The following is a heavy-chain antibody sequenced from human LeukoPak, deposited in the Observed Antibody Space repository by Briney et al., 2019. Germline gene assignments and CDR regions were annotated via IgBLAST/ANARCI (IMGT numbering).Heavy chain of an antibody. D-gene: IGHD3-22*01. CDR3: ARATYFDGSGYYYYGMDV. Sequence: ASVKVSCKAPGYTFTGYYMHWVRQAPGQGLEWMGWINPNSGGTNYAQKFQGRVTMTRDTSISTAYMELSRLRSDDTAVYYCARATYFDGSGYYYYGMDVWGQGTTVTVSS. V-gene: IGHV1-2*02. CDR2: INPNSGGT. CDR1: GYTFTGYY. J-gene: IGHJ6*02.